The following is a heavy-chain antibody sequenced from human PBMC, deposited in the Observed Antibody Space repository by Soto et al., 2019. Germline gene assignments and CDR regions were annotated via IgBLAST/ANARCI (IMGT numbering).Heavy chain of an antibody. V-gene: IGHV3-74*01. Sequence: EVQLVESGGGLVQPGGSLRLSCAASGFTFSTYWMHWVRQAPGKGLVWVSRISSDGGITSYADSVKGCFTISRDNAKNTLYLQMDSLRAEDTAVYYCARAYHTSGDYWGQGTLVTVSS. D-gene: IGHD2-2*01. J-gene: IGHJ4*02. CDR1: GFTFSTYW. CDR3: ARAYHTSGDY. CDR2: ISSDGGIT.